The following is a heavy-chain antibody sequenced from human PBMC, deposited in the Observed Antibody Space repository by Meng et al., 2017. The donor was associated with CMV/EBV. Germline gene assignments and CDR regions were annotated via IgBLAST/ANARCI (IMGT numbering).Heavy chain of an antibody. J-gene: IGHJ4*02. CDR3: TTEPYRWELPYDY. CDR2: IKSKTDGGTT. V-gene: IGHV3-15*01. Sequence: SGFTFSNAWMSWVRQAPGKGLEWVGRIKSKTDGGTTDYAAPVKGRFTISRDDSKNTLYLQMNSPKTEDTAVYYCTTEPYRWELPYDYWGQGTLVTVSS. D-gene: IGHD1-26*01. CDR1: GFTFSNAW.